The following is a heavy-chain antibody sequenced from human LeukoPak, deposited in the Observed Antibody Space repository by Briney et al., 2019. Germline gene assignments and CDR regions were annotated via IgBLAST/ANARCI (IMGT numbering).Heavy chain of an antibody. D-gene: IGHD3-22*01. V-gene: IGHV1-8*01. CDR2: MNPNSGNT. J-gene: IGHJ4*02. CDR3: ARDDLYYYDSSGWVDY. Sequence: ASVKVSCKASGYTFTSYDINWVRQATGQGLEWMGWMNPNSGNTGYAQKFQGRVTVTRNTSISTAYMELRSLRSDDTAVYYCARDDLYYYDSSGWVDYWGQGTLVTVSS. CDR1: GYTFTSYD.